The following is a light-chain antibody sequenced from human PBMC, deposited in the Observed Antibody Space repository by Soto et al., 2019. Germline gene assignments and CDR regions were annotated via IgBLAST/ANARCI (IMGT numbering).Light chain of an antibody. V-gene: IGKV2D-29*01. Sequence: VMTQTPLSLSVPPGQPASISCKSSQSLLHSDGKTYLYWYLQKPDQPPQLLMYEVSNRFSGAPERFSGSGSGTDFTLKISRVEAEDVGVYYCMQSIYRPITFGQGTRLEI. CDR1: QSLLHSDGKTY. CDR2: EVS. CDR3: MQSIYRPIT. J-gene: IGKJ5*01.